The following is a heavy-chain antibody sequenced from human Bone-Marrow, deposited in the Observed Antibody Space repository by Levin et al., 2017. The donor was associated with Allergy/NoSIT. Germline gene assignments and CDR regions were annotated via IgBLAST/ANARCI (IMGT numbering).Heavy chain of an antibody. D-gene: IGHD3-3*01. Sequence: GGSLRLSCAASGFTFSSYSMNWVRQAPGKGLEWVSSISSSSSYIYYADSVKGRFTISRDNAKNSLYLQMNSLRAEDTAVYYCARGGYDFWSGHIPYYYYDYMDVWGKGTTVTVSS. CDR3: ARGGYDFWSGHIPYYYYDYMDV. V-gene: IGHV3-21*01. J-gene: IGHJ6*03. CDR1: GFTFSSYS. CDR2: ISSSSSYI.